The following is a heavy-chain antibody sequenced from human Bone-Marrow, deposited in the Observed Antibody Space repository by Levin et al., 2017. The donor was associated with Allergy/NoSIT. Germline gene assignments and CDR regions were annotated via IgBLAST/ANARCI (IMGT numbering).Heavy chain of an antibody. CDR2: INSDGSST. CDR3: ARGLPGGE. D-gene: IGHD2-21*01. CDR1: EFTFSRYW. J-gene: IGHJ4*02. Sequence: GESLKISCAASEFTFSRYWMDWVRQAPGKGLVWVSRINSDGSSTSYADSVKGRFIISRDNAKKTLYLQMNSLRDDDTAMYYCARGLPGGEWGQGTLVTVSS. V-gene: IGHV3-74*01.